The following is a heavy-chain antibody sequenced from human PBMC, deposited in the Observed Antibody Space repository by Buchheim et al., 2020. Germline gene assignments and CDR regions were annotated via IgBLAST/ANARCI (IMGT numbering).Heavy chain of an antibody. Sequence: QVQLQESGPGLVKPSQTLSLTCTVSGGSISSGSYYWSWIRQPAGKGLEWIGRIYTSGSTNYNPSLKSRVTISVDTSKNQFSLKLSSVTAADTAVYYCARGLAVAGNFIWFEPWGQGTL. CDR2: IYTSGST. CDR1: GGSISSGSYY. V-gene: IGHV4-61*02. CDR3: ARGLAVAGNFIWFEP. D-gene: IGHD6-19*01. J-gene: IGHJ5*02.